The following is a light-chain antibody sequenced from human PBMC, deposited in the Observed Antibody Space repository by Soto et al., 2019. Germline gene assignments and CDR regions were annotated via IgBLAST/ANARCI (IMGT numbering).Light chain of an antibody. Sequence: IQMTQSPSSLSASVGDRVTITCRASQPISSRLAWYQQKPGKAPKLLIYDASSLESGVPSRFSGGGSGTEFTLTISSLQPDDFATYYCQQYNTYSKFGQGTMVEIK. CDR1: QPISSR. V-gene: IGKV1-5*01. CDR3: QQYNTYSK. CDR2: DAS. J-gene: IGKJ1*01.